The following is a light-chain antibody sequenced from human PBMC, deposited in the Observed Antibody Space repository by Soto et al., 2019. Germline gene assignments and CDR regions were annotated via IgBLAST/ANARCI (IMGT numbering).Light chain of an antibody. Sequence: MLKQSPFTLSLNQGERATLSCRASQSVSSNLAWYQQKPGQAPRLLIYGASTRATDIPARFSGSGSGTEFTLTISSLQSEDFAVYYCQQYNDLPPITFGQVRLLEIK. V-gene: IGKV3-15*01. CDR2: GAS. CDR1: QSVSSN. CDR3: QQYNDLPPIT. J-gene: IGKJ5*01.